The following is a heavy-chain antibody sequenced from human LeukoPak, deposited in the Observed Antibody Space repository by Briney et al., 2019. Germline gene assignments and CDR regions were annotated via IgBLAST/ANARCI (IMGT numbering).Heavy chain of an antibody. V-gene: IGHV1-2*02. CDR1: AYTFTAYY. CDR3: ARVGVRGVISLGLNY. D-gene: IGHD3-10*01. CDR2: INPNSGGT. J-gene: IGHJ4*02. Sequence: ASVKVSCKASAYTFTAYYIHWVRQAPGQGLEWMGWINPNSGGTNYAQKFQGRVTMTRDTSISTAYMELSRLRSDDTAVYYCARVGVRGVISLGLNYWGQGTLVTVSS.